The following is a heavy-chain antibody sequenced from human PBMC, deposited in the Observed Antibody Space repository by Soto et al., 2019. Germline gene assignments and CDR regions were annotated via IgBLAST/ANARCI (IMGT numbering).Heavy chain of an antibody. D-gene: IGHD4-17*01. CDR2: IYYRGST. CDR1: GCSISSYY. Sequence: SETLSLTFTASGCSISSYYWSWIRQPPGKGLEWIGYIYYRGSTNYNTSLKRRDTKSVDTSKNHFSLKLSSVTAADTAVYYCARGNYGDYLGYWGQGTLVTVS. CDR3: ARGNYGDYLGY. V-gene: IGHV4-59*01. J-gene: IGHJ4*02.